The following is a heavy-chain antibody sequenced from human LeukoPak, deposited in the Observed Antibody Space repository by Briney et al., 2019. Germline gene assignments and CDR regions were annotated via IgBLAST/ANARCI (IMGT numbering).Heavy chain of an antibody. CDR2: ITTSSTYI. CDR3: ARGEGYYASGSYFDY. D-gene: IGHD3-10*01. CDR1: GFMFGNYG. J-gene: IGHJ4*02. Sequence: PGGSLRLSCAASGFMFGNYGMSWVRQAPGKGLEWVSSITTSSTYIYYADSVRGRFTISRDNAKNSLYLRMSSLRVEDTAVYYCARGEGYYASGSYFDYWGQGTLVTVSS. V-gene: IGHV3-21*01.